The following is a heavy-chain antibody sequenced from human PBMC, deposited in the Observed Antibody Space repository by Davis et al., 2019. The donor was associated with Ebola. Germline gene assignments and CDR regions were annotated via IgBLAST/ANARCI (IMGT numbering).Heavy chain of an antibody. Sequence: GGSLRLSCAASGFTFSTYGMHWVRQAPGKGLECVADISYDGSNKYYADSVKGRFTISRDNSKNTLYLQMNSLRGEDTAVYYCAKGLGATVGDYYYYAMDVWGKGTTVTVSS. CDR1: GFTFSTYG. J-gene: IGHJ6*04. CDR2: ISYDGSNK. D-gene: IGHD1-26*01. V-gene: IGHV3-30*18. CDR3: AKGLGATVGDYYYYAMDV.